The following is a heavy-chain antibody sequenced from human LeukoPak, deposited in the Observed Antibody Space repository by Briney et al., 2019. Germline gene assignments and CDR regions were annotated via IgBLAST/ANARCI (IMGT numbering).Heavy chain of an antibody. CDR1: GGSISSSSYY. J-gene: IGHJ3*02. CDR2: IYYSGST. D-gene: IGHD1-14*01. Sequence: PSETLSLTCTVSGGSISSSSYYWGWIRRPPGKGLEWIGSIYYSGSTYYNPSLKSRVTISVDTSKNQFSLKLSSVTAADTAVYYCARDLSRKVAFGIWGQGTMVTVSS. V-gene: IGHV4-39*07. CDR3: ARDLSRKVAFGI.